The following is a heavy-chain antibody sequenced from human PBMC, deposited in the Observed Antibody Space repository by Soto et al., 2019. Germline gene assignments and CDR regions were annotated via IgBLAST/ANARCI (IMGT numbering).Heavy chain of an antibody. D-gene: IGHD6-19*01. V-gene: IGHV4-34*01. CDR2: INHGGTA. CDR3: ARSFGWYAIDQ. Sequence: LPETLSLTCTVSGGSISGYYWSWIRQPPGKGLEWIGEINHGGTANYNPSLKSRVSISVDMSKSQFSLKLTSVTADDTALYYCARSFGWYAIDQWGQGTLVTVSS. J-gene: IGHJ1*01. CDR1: GGSISGYY.